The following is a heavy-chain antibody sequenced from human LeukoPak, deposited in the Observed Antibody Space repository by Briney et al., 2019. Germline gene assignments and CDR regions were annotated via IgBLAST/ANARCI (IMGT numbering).Heavy chain of an antibody. CDR3: ARLIGEVTTYDY. Sequence: GRSLSLSCVVSTFTFTTYSMHWVRHVPSKWRGWVSIISHDGSNKYYADSVKGRFTISRDNSKSTLYLQMSSLRVEDTAVYYCARLIGEVTTYDYWGQGALVTVSS. V-gene: IGHV3-30*04. J-gene: IGHJ4*02. CDR1: TFTFTTYS. D-gene: IGHD1-1*01. CDR2: ISHDGSNK.